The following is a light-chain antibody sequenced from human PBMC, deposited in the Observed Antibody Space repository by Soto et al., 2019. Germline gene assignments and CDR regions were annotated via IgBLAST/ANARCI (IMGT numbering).Light chain of an antibody. J-gene: IGKJ4*01. V-gene: IGKV1-5*03. CDR3: QQYNTYPLT. CDR2: KAS. CDR1: QSISSW. Sequence: DIQMTQSPSTLSASVGDRVTLTCRASQSISSWLAWYQQKPGKAPNLLIYKASTLESGVPSRFSGSASGTEFTLTIASLQPDYFATYYCQQYNTYPLTFGGGTKVEIK.